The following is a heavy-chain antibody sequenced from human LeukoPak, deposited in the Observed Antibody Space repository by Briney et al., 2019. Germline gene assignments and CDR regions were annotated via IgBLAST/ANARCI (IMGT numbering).Heavy chain of an antibody. CDR1: GFTVISNY. CDR3: ASVPDAMLGYFDY. J-gene: IGHJ4*02. D-gene: IGHD2-2*01. V-gene: IGHV3-53*01. CDR2: IYSGGST. Sequence: GGSLRLSCAASGFTVISNYMSWVRQAPGKGLEWVSGIYSGGSTYYADSVKGRFTISRDNSKNTLYLQMNSLRAEDTALYYCASVPDAMLGYFDYWGQGTLVTVSS.